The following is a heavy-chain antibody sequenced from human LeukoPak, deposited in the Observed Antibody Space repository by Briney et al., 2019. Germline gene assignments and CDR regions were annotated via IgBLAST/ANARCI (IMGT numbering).Heavy chain of an antibody. V-gene: IGHV1-2*02. CDR3: ARPVAPEGLIAAAGGMAHAFDI. CDR2: IDPNSGGT. D-gene: IGHD6-13*01. J-gene: IGHJ3*02. CDR1: GYTFTGYY. Sequence: ASVKVSCKASGYTFTGYYMHWVRQAPGQGLEWMGWIDPNSGGTNYAQKFQGRVTMTRDTSISTAYMELSRLRSDDTAVYYCARPVAPEGLIAAAGGMAHAFDIWGQGTMVTVSS.